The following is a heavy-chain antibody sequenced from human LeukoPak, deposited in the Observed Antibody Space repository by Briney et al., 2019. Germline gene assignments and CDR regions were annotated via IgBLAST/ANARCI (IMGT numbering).Heavy chain of an antibody. J-gene: IGHJ4*02. V-gene: IGHV3-43*02. CDR1: GFSFDDYA. D-gene: IGHD2-21*01. Sequence: PGGSLRLSCAASGFSFDDYAMHWVRQAPGKGLEWVSLISGDGGSTYYADSVKGRFTIPRDNSKNSLYLQMNSLRTEDTALYYCAKDRRGGYYYFDYWGQGPLVTVSS. CDR2: ISGDGGST. CDR3: AKDRRGGYYYFDY.